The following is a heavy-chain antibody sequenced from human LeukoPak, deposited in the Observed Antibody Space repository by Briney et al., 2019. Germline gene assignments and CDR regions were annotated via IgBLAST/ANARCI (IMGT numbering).Heavy chain of an antibody. V-gene: IGHV3-11*04. CDR2: ISSSGNTI. CDR1: GFTFSDYY. D-gene: IGHD6-13*01. Sequence: GGSLRLSCAAAGFTFSDYYMSWIRQAPGKGLEWVSYISSSGNTIYYADSVKGRFTISRDNAKNSLCLQMNSLRAEDTAVYYCAREGIWQQLDGYYFDYWGQGTLVTVSS. CDR3: AREGIWQQLDGYYFDY. J-gene: IGHJ4*02.